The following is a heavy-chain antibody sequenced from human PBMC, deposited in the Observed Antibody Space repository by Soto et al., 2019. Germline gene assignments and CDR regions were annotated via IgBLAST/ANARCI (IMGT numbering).Heavy chain of an antibody. CDR2: ISYDGSNK. CDR1: GFTFSSYG. CDR3: AKGFVAAADYYYYGMDV. V-gene: IGHV3-30*18. Sequence: QVQLVESGGGVVQPGRSLRLSCAASGFTFSSYGMHWVRQAPGKGLEWVAVISYDGSNKYYADSVKGRFTISRDNSKNRXYLQMNSLRAEDTAVYYCAKGFVAAADYYYYGMDVWGQGTTVTVSS. J-gene: IGHJ6*02. D-gene: IGHD6-13*01.